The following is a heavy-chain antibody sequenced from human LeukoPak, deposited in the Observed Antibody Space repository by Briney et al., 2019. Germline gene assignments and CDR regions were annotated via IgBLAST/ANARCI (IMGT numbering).Heavy chain of an antibody. J-gene: IGHJ3*02. D-gene: IGHD3-22*01. V-gene: IGHV4-4*07. Sequence: PSETLSLTCTVSGGSISSYYWSWIRQPAGKGLEWIGRIYTSGSTNYNPSLKSRVTISVDTSKNQFSLKLSSVTAADTAVYYCAREAAKYYYDSSGYHPDAFDIWGQGTMVTVSS. CDR2: IYTSGST. CDR1: GGSISSYY. CDR3: AREAAKYYYDSSGYHPDAFDI.